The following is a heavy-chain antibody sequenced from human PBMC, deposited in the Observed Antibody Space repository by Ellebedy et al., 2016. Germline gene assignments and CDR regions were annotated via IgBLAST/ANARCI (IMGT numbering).Heavy chain of an antibody. Sequence: SETLSLTXTVSGSSISSYYWTWIRQSAVRGLEWIGRIDTSGNVDYNPSLKSRVTMSVDTSTNQFSLTLTSVTAADTAVYYCATSTWYREGDFWGQGTLVTVSS. CDR1: GSSISSYY. J-gene: IGHJ4*02. V-gene: IGHV4-4*07. CDR2: IDTSGNV. CDR3: ATSTWYREGDF. D-gene: IGHD2-2*01.